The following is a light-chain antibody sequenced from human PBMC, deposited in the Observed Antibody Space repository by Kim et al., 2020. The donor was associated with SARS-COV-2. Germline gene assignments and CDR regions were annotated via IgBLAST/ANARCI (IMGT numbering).Light chain of an antibody. V-gene: IGLV1-40*01. CDR1: NSKLGAVYD. Sequence: VPISGSGGNSKLGAVYDVHWYQQPPGTAPKLLIYDNSNRPSGVPDRFSGSKSGTSASLAITGLQAEDEADYYCQSYDSSLSGSGVFGGGTQLTVL. J-gene: IGLJ3*02. CDR2: DNS. CDR3: QSYDSSLSGSGV.